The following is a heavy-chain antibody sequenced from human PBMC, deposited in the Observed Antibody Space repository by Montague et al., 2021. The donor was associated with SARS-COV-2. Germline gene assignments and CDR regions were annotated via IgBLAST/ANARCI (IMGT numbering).Heavy chain of an antibody. CDR1: GFTFSSYA. D-gene: IGHD6-19*01. V-gene: IGHV3-30-3*01. J-gene: IGHJ4*02. CDR3: ARGFSHSSGWYGGEAFDY. CDR2: ISYDGSNK. Sequence: SLRLSCAASGFTFSSYAMHWVRQAPGKGLEWVAVISYDGSNKYYADSVKGRFTISRDNSKNTLSLQMNSLRAEDTAVYYCARGFSHSSGWYGGEAFDYWGQGTLVTVSS.